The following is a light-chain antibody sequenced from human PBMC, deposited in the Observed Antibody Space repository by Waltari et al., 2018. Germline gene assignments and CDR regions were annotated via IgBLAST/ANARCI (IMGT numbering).Light chain of an antibody. CDR3: QQYDSLPT. CDR1: QEISSNY. CDR2: GVS. J-gene: IGKJ2*01. V-gene: IGKV3-20*01. Sequence: EIVLTQSPGTLSLSPGERATLSCRASQEISSNYLAWYQHRAGQAPRLLIYGVSTRATGIPDRISGSGFGTDYTLTISRLEPEDFAVYYCQQYDSLPTFGQGTKLEIK.